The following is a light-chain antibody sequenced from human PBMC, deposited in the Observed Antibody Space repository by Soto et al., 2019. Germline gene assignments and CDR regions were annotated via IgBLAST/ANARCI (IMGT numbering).Light chain of an antibody. CDR2: LEGSGSY. V-gene: IGLV4-60*02. Sequence: QLVLTQSSSASASLGSSVKLTCTLSSGHSSYIIAWHQHQPGKDPRYLMKLEGSGSYNKRSGVPDRFSGSSSGADRYLTIANLQFEEEADYYCHTWYNNTHTVFGGGTKLTVL. CDR3: HTWYNNTHTV. J-gene: IGLJ3*02. CDR1: SGHSSYI.